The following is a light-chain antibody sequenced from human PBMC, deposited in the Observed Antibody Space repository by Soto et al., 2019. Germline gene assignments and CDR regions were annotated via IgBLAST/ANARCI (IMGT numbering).Light chain of an antibody. CDR3: QQYNNWPPLT. J-gene: IGKJ4*01. Sequence: EVLMTQSPATLSVSPGERATLSCRASQSVSSNLAWYQQKVGQAPRLLIYGSSIRATGIPARFSGSGSGTEFTLTISRLQSEEFAVYFCQQYNNWPPLTFGGGTKVEIK. V-gene: IGKV3D-15*01. CDR1: QSVSSN. CDR2: GSS.